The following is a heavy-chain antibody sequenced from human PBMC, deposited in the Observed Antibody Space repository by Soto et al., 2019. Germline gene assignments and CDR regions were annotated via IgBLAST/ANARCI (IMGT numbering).Heavy chain of an antibody. D-gene: IGHD2-15*01. Sequence: SETLSLTCAVSGASMTTGGFSWTWVRQPPGGGLEWIGHVYHRASTQYNPSLKGRVSISVDTSRSLFSLRLTSLTAADTAVYFSTRGSAAPLSLLSFDTWGPGPTVTVST. CDR3: TRGSAAPLSLLSFDT. CDR1: GASMTTGGFS. V-gene: IGHV4-30-2*01. CDR2: VYHRAST. J-gene: IGHJ4*02.